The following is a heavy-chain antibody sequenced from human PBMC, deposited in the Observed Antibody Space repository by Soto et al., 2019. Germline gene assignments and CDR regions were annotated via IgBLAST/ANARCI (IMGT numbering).Heavy chain of an antibody. CDR2: IDPSDSYT. D-gene: IGHD4-17*01. CDR1: GYSFTSYW. J-gene: IGHJ6*02. V-gene: IGHV5-10-1*01. Sequence: PGESLKISCKGSGYSFTSYWISWVRQMPGKGLEWMGRIDPSDSYTNYSPSFQGHVTISADKSISTAYLQWSSLKASDTAMYYCARSGTVTTDYYYYYGMDVWGQGTTVTVSS. CDR3: ARSGTVTTDYYYYYGMDV.